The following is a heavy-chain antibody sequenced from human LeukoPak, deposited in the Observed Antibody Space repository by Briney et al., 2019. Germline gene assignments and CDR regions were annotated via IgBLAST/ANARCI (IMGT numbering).Heavy chain of an antibody. CDR3: ARAGNSDFWSGQSDY. V-gene: IGHV3-7*01. D-gene: IGHD3-3*01. CDR1: GFTFSSYW. J-gene: IGHJ4*02. Sequence: GGSLRLPCAASGFTFSSYWMSWVRQAPGKGLEWVANIKQDGSEKYYVDSVKRRFTISRDNAKNSLYLQMNSLRAEDTAVYYCARAGNSDFWSGQSDYWGQGTLVTVSS. CDR2: IKQDGSEK.